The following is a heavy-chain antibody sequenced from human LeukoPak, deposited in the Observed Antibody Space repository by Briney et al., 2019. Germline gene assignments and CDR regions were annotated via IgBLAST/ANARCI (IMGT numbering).Heavy chain of an antibody. CDR2: INSDSGFT. Sequence: ASVKVSCKASGYTFTGYYMNWVRQAPGQGLEWMGWINSDSGFTKYAQKFQGRVTMTRDTSITTAYMDLTRLTSDDTAVYYCARNFDMKGFDPWGQGTLVTVSS. D-gene: IGHD3-9*01. CDR3: ARNFDMKGFDP. V-gene: IGHV1-2*02. CDR1: GYTFTGYY. J-gene: IGHJ5*02.